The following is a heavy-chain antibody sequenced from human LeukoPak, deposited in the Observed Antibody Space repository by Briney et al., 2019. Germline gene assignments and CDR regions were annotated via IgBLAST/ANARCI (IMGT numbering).Heavy chain of an antibody. J-gene: IGHJ4*02. D-gene: IGHD6-13*01. CDR2: IYYSGST. Sequence: SETLSLTCTVSGGSVSSYYWSWIRQPPGKGLEWIGYIYYSGSTNYNPSLKSRVTISVDTSKNQFSLKLSSVTAADTAVYYCARMPASIVAAGQIYWGQGTLVTVSS. CDR1: GGSVSSYY. V-gene: IGHV4-59*08. CDR3: ARMPASIVAAGQIY.